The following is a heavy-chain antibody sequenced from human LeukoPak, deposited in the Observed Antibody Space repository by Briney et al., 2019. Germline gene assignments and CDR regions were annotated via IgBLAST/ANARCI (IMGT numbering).Heavy chain of an antibody. CDR1: GFTFSNYG. D-gene: IGHD2-2*01. V-gene: IGHV3-30*02. J-gene: IGHJ5*01. CDR2: IWYDGNKT. CDR3: AKDPLGYCTSASCRYLDS. Sequence: GGSLRLSCAASGFTFSNYGMHWVRQAPGKGLEWVAFIWYDGNKTYHADSVKGRFTISRDNSKNTLYLQMNSLRAEDTSVFYCAKDPLGYCTSASCRYLDSWGQGTLVTVSS.